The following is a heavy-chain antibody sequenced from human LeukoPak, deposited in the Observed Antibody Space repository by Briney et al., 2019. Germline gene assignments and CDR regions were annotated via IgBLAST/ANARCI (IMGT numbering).Heavy chain of an antibody. V-gene: IGHV3-48*03. CDR1: GFIFSDYE. CDR2: ISSSGRTI. CDR3: ARDGGGNSNGNDAFDI. Sequence: GGSLRLSCAASGFIFSDYEMNWVRQAPGKGLEWVSYISSSGRTIFYADSVKGRFTISRDSATNSLYLQMDSLRAEDTAVYYCARDGGGNSNGNDAFDIWGQGTMVTVSS. D-gene: IGHD5-18*01. J-gene: IGHJ3*02.